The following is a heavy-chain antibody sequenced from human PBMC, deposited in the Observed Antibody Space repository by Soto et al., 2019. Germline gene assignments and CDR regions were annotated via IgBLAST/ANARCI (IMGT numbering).Heavy chain of an antibody. CDR3: AWSGSSWNLREFDS. J-gene: IGHJ4*02. D-gene: IGHD6-13*01. CDR1: AYTFTNYG. Sequence: QVQLVQSGGEVKKPGASVKVSCKASAYTFTNYGISWVRQAPGQGLGWLGWISAYNGKINYAQKFRGRVTMTTDTSTSSAYLEVRSLRSDDTAVYSCAWSGSSWNLREFDSWGQGTLVTFSS. CDR2: ISAYNGKI. V-gene: IGHV1-18*01.